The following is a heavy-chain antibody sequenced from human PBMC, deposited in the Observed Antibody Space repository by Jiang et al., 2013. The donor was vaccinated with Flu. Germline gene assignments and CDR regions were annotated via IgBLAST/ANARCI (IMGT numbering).Heavy chain of an antibody. D-gene: IGHD6-19*01. CDR2: ISYDGSNK. V-gene: IGHV3-30-3*01. J-gene: IGHJ4*02. CDR1: GFTFSSYA. CDR3: ASLAVAVPFDY. Sequence: VQLVESGGGVVQPGRSLRLSCAASGFTFSSYAMHWVRQAPGKGLEWVAVISYDGSNKYYADSVKGRFTISRDNSKNTLYLQMNSLRAEDTAVYYCASLAVAVPFDYWGQGTLVTVSS.